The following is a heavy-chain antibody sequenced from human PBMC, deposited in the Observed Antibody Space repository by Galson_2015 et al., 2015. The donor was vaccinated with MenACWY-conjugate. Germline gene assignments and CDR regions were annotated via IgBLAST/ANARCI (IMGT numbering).Heavy chain of an antibody. CDR1: GFTFNNYA. D-gene: IGHD5-12*01. CDR2: ISLNGDGT. Sequence: SLRLSCAASGFTFNNYAMHWVRQAPGKGLEYVSAISLNGDGTYYADSVKGRFTITRDNSKNTLYLQVSSLRPEDTAVYYCVRGEDIVATNFQYYFGMVVWGQGTTVTV. J-gene: IGHJ6*02. CDR3: VRGEDIVATNFQYYFGMVV. V-gene: IGHV3-64D*09.